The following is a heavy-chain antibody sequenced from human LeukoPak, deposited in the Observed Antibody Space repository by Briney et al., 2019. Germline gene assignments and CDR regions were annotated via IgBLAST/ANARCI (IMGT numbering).Heavy chain of an antibody. V-gene: IGHV3-30*03. D-gene: IGHD6-6*01. CDR2: ISYDGNDK. CDR3: VSRYSSSSGNY. CDR1: GFSFSSYG. J-gene: IGHJ4*02. Sequence: GRSLRLSCAASGFSFSSYGMHWVRQAPGKGLEWVAAISYDGNDKYFADSVKGRFTISRDNAKNSLYLQMNSLRAEDTAVYYCVSRYSSSSGNYWGQGTLVTVSS.